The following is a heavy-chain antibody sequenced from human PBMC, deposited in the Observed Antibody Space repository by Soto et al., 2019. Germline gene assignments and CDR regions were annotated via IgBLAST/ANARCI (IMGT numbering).Heavy chain of an antibody. J-gene: IGHJ4*02. V-gene: IGHV3-48*03. D-gene: IGHD3-22*01. CDR2: ISSSGSTI. Sequence: EVQLVESGGGLVQPGGSLRLSCAASGFTFSSYEMNWVRQAPGKGLEWVSYISSSGSTIYYADSVKGRFTISRDNAKNSLYLQMNSLRAEDTAVYYCARVAYYYDSSGYRDYWGQGTLVTVSS. CDR1: GFTFSSYE. CDR3: ARVAYYYDSSGYRDY.